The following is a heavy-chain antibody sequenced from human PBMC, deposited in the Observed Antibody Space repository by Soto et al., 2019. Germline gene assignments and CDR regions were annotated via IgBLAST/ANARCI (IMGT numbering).Heavy chain of an antibody. CDR1: GFTFSSYA. V-gene: IGHV3-23*01. CDR2: ISGSGGST. D-gene: IGHD3-3*01. Sequence: GGSLRLSCAASGFTFSSYAMSWVRQAPGKGLEWVSAISGSGGSTYYADSVKGRFTISRDNSKNTLYLQMNSLRAEDTAVYYCAKGNYDFWSGYYDHYYYYMDVWGKGTTVTVSS. CDR3: AKGNYDFWSGYYDHYYYYMDV. J-gene: IGHJ6*03.